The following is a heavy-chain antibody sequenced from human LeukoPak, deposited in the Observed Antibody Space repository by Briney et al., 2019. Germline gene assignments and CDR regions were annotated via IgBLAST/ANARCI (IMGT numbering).Heavy chain of an antibody. CDR2: INWNGGST. Sequence: GGSLRLSCAASGFTFDDYGMSWVRQAPGKGLEWDSGINWNGGSTGYADSVKGRFTISRDNAKNSLYLQMNSLRAEDTAVYYCARDLMGIAYRGAFYYWGQGTLVTVSS. CDR3: ARDLMGIAYRGAFYY. CDR1: GFTFDDYG. J-gene: IGHJ4*02. D-gene: IGHD6-13*01. V-gene: IGHV3-20*04.